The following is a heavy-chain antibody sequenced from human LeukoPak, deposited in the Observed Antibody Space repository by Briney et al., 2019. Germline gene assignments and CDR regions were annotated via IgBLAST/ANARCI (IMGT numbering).Heavy chain of an antibody. V-gene: IGHV4-34*01. J-gene: IGHJ6*02. CDR3: ARGRRGSSWYAGYYYYYGMDV. Sequence: PSETLSLTCAVYGVSFSGYYWSWIRQPPGKGLEWLGEINHSGSTNYNPSLKSRVTISVDTSKNQFSLKLSSVTAADTAVYYCARGRRGSSWYAGYYYYYGMDVWGQGTTVTVSS. CDR2: INHSGST. D-gene: IGHD6-13*01. CDR1: GVSFSGYY.